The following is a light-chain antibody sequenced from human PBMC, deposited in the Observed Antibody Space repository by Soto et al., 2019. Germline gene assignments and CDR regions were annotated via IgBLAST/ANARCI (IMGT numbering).Light chain of an antibody. CDR2: GNS. CDR1: SSNTGASYD. Sequence: QSGLTQPPSVAGAPGQGVTISCTGSSSNTGASYDVLWYQQLPGTAPNPLIYGNSNRPSGVPDRFSGSKSGTSASLAITRLQAEDEADYYCQSYDSSLSGYVFRTGTKVTVL. V-gene: IGLV1-40*01. CDR3: QSYDSSLSGYV. J-gene: IGLJ1*01.